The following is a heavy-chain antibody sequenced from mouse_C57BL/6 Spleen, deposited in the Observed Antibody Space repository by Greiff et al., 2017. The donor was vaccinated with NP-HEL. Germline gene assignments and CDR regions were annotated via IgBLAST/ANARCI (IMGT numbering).Heavy chain of an antibody. V-gene: IGHV14-4*01. Sequence: EVQLQQSGAELVRPGASVKLSCTASGFNIKDDYMHWVKQRPEQGLEWIGWIDPENGDTEYASKFQGKATITADTSSNTDYLQLSSLTSEDTAVYYCTTLSSNYGAYWGQATLVTVSA. J-gene: IGHJ3*01. D-gene: IGHD2-5*01. CDR3: TTLSSNYGAY. CDR2: IDPENGDT. CDR1: GFNIKDDY.